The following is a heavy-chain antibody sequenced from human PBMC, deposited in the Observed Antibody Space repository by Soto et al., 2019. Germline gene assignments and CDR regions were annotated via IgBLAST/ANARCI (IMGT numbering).Heavy chain of an antibody. D-gene: IGHD3-9*01. J-gene: IGHJ4*02. CDR2: IYYSGST. CDR3: ARHRGYYDILTGYYTELNFDY. V-gene: IGHV4-39*01. CDR1: GGSISSSSYY. Sequence: LSLTCTVSGGSISSSSYYWGWIRQPPGKGLEWIGSIYYSGSTYYNPSLKSRVTISVDTSKNQFSLKLSSVTAADTAVYYCARHRGYYDILTGYYTELNFDYWGQGTLVTVSS.